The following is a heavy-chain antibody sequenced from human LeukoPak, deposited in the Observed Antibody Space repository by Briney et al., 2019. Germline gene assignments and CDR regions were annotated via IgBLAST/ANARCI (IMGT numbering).Heavy chain of an antibody. V-gene: IGHV4-38-2*01. J-gene: IGHJ4*02. CDR3: ARSDGGYSYLDY. Sequence: PSETLSLTCAVSGYSISSGYYWGWIRQPPGKGLEGIGSIYHSGSTYYNPSLKSRVTISVDTSKNQFSLKLSSVTAADTAVYYCARSDGGYSYLDYWGQGTLVTVSS. CDR2: IYHSGST. D-gene: IGHD5-18*01. CDR1: GYSISSGYY.